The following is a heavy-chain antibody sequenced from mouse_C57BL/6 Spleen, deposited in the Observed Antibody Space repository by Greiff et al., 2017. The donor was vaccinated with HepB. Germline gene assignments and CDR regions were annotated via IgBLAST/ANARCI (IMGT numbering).Heavy chain of an antibody. CDR1: GFTFSSYT. J-gene: IGHJ2*01. Sequence: EVQRVESGGGLVKPGGSLKLSCAASGFTFSSYTMSWVRQTPEKRLEWVATISGGGGNTYYPDSVKGRFTISRDSAKNTLYLQMSSLRSEDTALYYCARHYGNFFDYWGQGTTLTVSS. V-gene: IGHV5-9*01. D-gene: IGHD2-1*01. CDR3: ARHYGNFFDY. CDR2: ISGGGGNT.